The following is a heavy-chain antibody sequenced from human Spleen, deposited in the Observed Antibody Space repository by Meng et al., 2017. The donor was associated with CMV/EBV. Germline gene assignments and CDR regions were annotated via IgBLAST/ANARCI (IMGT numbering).Heavy chain of an antibody. D-gene: IGHD3-3*01. Sequence: GGCLRLSCAASGLSSSSYALIWVRQAPGKGLEWVSGISGSGGSTYYAASVKRRFTISRDNSKNRLYLQMNSLRAEDTAVYYRAKGDYDFWSGYLGRFYYGMDVWVQGTTVTVSS. CDR2: ISGSGGST. CDR1: GLSSSSYA. V-gene: IGHV3-23*01. CDR3: AKGDYDFWSGYLGRFYYGMDV. J-gene: IGHJ6*02.